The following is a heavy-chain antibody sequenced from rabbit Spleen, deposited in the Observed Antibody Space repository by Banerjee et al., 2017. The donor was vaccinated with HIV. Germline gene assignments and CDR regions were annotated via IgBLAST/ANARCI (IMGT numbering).Heavy chain of an antibody. D-gene: IGHD2-1*01. CDR3: VRDQAGDDDYGPYYLNL. J-gene: IGHJ4*01. Sequence: QALQESGGDLVKPGASLTLTCTASGFSFSISSYMCWVRQAPGKGLEWIECIDAGSSGFTYFATWAKGRFTITKTSSTTVTLQLRSLTIADTATYFCVRDQAGDDDYGPYYLNLWGPGTLVTVS. CDR2: IDAGSSGFT. CDR1: GFSFSISSY. V-gene: IGHV1S40*01.